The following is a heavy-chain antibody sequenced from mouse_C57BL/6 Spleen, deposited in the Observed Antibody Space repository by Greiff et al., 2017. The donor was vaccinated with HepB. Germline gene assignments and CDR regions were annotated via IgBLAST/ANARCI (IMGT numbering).Heavy chain of an antibody. Sequence: VKLQQSGPELVKPGASVKISCKASGYAFSSSWMNWVKQRPGKGLEWIGRIYPGDGDTNYNGKFKGKATLTADKSSSTAYMQLSSLTSEDSAVYFCARLTTVVGYYFDYWGQGTTLTVSS. D-gene: IGHD1-1*01. CDR3: ARLTTVVGYYFDY. V-gene: IGHV1-82*01. CDR2: IYPGDGDT. CDR1: GYAFSSSW. J-gene: IGHJ2*01.